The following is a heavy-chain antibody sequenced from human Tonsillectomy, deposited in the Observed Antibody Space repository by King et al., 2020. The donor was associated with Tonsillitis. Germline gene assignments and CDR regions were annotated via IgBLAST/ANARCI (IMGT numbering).Heavy chain of an antibody. Sequence: VQLVESGSELKKPGASVKVSCKASGYSFTDYSMNWVRQAPGQGLEWMGYMNTNTGIPTYAQGFTGRFVFSLDTSVSTAYLQISSLEAEDTAVYYCASRVDNNWYHWYLHNWGQGTLVTVSS. J-gene: IGHJ4*02. CDR3: ASRVDNNWYHWYLHN. CDR2: MNTNTGIP. CDR1: GYSFTDYS. V-gene: IGHV7-4-1*02. D-gene: IGHD1-1*01.